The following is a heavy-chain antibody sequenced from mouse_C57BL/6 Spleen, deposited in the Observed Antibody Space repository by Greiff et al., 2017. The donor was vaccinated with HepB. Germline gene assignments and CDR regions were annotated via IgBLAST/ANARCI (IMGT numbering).Heavy chain of an antibody. CDR1: GFNIKDDY. D-gene: IGHD2-4*01. CDR2: IDPENGDT. V-gene: IGHV14-4*01. J-gene: IGHJ1*03. Sequence: VQLQQSGAELVRPGASVKLSCTASGFNIKDDYMHWVKQRPEQGLEWIGWIDPENGDTEYASKFQGKATITADTSSNTAYLQLSSLTSEDTAVYYCAAYDDDEGYWYFDVWGTGTTVTVSS. CDR3: AAYDDDEGYWYFDV.